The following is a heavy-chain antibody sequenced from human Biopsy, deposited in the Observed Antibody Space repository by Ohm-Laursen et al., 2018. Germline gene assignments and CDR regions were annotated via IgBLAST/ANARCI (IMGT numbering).Heavy chain of an antibody. D-gene: IGHD3-3*01. CDR2: INGSGGST. J-gene: IGHJ5*02. V-gene: IGHV3-23*01. CDR1: GFTFSSHA. CDR3: ARDLYDFCGGCPFDP. Sequence: SLRLSCTASGFTFSSHAMSWVRQAPGKGPECVSVINGSGGSTYYADPVKGRFTISRDNSRNTLYLQMNSLRADDTAMYHRARDLYDFCGGCPFDPWGQGTLVTVSP.